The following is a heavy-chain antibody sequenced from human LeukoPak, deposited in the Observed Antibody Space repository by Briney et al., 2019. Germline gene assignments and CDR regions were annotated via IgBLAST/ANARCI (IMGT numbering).Heavy chain of an antibody. V-gene: IGHV3-48*04. CDR2: ISSSSSTI. CDR3: ARDRQQLVLDYGMDV. Sequence: GGSLRLSCAASGFTFSSYAMNWVRQAPGKGLEWVSYISSSSSTIYYADSVKGRFTISRDNAKNSLYLQMNSLRAEDTAVYYCARDRQQLVLDYGMDVWGQGTTVTVSS. J-gene: IGHJ6*02. D-gene: IGHD6-13*01. CDR1: GFTFSSYA.